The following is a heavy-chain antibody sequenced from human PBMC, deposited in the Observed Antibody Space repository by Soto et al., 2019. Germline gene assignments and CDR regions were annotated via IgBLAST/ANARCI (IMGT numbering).Heavy chain of an antibody. V-gene: IGHV4-39*01. CDR3: ARLRGPYNWNYVDP. D-gene: IGHD1-7*01. CDR2: IYYSGST. Sequence: PSETLSLTCTASGGSISSSSYYWGWIRQPPGEGLEWIGSIYYSGSTYYNPSLKSRVTISVDTSKNQFSLKLSSVTAADTAVYYCARLRGPYNWNYVDPWGQGTLVTVSS. J-gene: IGHJ5*02. CDR1: GGSISSSSYY.